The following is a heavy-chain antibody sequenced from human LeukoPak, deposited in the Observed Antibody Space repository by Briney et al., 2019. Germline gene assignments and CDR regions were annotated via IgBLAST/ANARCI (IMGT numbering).Heavy chain of an antibody. V-gene: IGHV3-23*01. CDR3: ARSPRDSSGYYYPFFDY. CDR2: ISGSGGST. J-gene: IGHJ4*02. Sequence: PGGSLRLSCAASGFTFSSYAMSWVRQAPGKGLEWVSAISGSGGSTYYADSVKGRFTISRDNSKNTLYLQMNSLRAEDTAVYYCARSPRDSSGYYYPFFDYWRQGTLVTVSS. D-gene: IGHD3-22*01. CDR1: GFTFSSYA.